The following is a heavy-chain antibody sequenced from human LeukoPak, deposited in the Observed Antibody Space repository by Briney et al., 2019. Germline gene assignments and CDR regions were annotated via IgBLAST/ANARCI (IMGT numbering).Heavy chain of an antibody. D-gene: IGHD6-13*01. Sequence: SETLSLTCTVSGGSISSYYWSWIRQPPGKGLEWIGYIYYSGSTNYNPSLKSRVTISVDTSKNQFSLKLSSVTAADTAVYYCARGIAAAGTPGYFQHWGQGTWSPSPQ. J-gene: IGHJ1*01. CDR1: GGSISSYY. CDR3: ARGIAAAGTPGYFQH. CDR2: IYYSGST. V-gene: IGHV4-59*08.